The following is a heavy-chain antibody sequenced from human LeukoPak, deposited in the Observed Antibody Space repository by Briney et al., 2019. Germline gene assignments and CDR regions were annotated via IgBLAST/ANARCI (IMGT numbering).Heavy chain of an antibody. CDR3: ARPYCGGGSCHDYFDY. CDR2: MNPNSGNT. D-gene: IGHD2-15*01. J-gene: IGHJ4*02. V-gene: IGHV1-8*03. Sequence: GASVKVSCKASGYTFTSYDINWVRQATGQGLEWMGWMNPNSGNTGYAQKFQGRVTITRNTAIRTAYMELSRLRSDDTAVYYCARPYCGGGSCHDYFDYWGQGTLVTVSS. CDR1: GYTFTSYD.